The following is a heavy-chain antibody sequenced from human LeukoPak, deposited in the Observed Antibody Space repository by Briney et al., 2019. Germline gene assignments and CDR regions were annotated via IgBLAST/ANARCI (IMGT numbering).Heavy chain of an antibody. Sequence: GASVTVSCKASGYTFTSYDINWVRQATGQGLEWMGWMNPNSGNTGYAQKFQGRVTMTRNTSISTAYVELSSLRSEDTAVYYCARGGGYCSGGSCYDYYGMDVWGQGTTVTVSS. CDR3: ARGGGYCSGGSCYDYYGMDV. V-gene: IGHV1-8*01. J-gene: IGHJ6*02. CDR2: MNPNSGNT. D-gene: IGHD2-15*01. CDR1: GYTFTSYD.